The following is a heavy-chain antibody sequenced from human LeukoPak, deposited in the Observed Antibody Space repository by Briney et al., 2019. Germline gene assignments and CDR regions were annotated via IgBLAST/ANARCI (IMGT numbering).Heavy chain of an antibody. D-gene: IGHD4-17*01. V-gene: IGHV1-46*01. CDR3: ARGGPPYGDYVLFGIDY. J-gene: IGHJ4*02. Sequence: GASVKVSCKASGYIFTGYYMHWVRQAPGQGLEWMGIINPSGGSTSYAQKFQGRVTITRNTSISTAYMELSSLGSEDTAVYYCARGGPPYGDYVLFGIDYWGQGTLVTVSS. CDR1: GYIFTGYY. CDR2: INPSGGST.